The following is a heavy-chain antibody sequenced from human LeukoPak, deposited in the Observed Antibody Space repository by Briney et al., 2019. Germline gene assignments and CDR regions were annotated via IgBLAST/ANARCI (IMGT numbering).Heavy chain of an antibody. CDR1: GGSISSSSYY. Sequence: SETLSLTCTVSGGSISSSSYYWGWIRQPPGKGLEWIGSIYYSGSTYYNPSLKSRVTISVDTSKNQFSLKLSSVTAADTAVYYCARGEHSSFDYWGQGTLVTVSS. D-gene: IGHD6-6*01. CDR3: ARGEHSSFDY. J-gene: IGHJ4*02. CDR2: IYYSGST. V-gene: IGHV4-39*01.